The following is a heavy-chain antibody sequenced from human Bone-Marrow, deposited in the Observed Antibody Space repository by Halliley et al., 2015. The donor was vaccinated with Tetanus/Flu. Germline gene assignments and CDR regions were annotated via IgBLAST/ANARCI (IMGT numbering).Heavy chain of an antibody. D-gene: IGHD3-22*01. CDR2: MYHSGSA. Sequence: TLSLTCDVSGYTIRSDNYWGWIRQPPGQGLEWIGSMYHSGSAYYNPSLQSRVAISVDTSKNQFSLNLYSVTAADTAVYYCARSPRDSSKYYLRSFDYWGLGTLVAVSS. CDR3: ARSPRDSSKYYLRSFDY. J-gene: IGHJ4*02. CDR1: GYTIRSDNY. V-gene: IGHV4-38-2*01.